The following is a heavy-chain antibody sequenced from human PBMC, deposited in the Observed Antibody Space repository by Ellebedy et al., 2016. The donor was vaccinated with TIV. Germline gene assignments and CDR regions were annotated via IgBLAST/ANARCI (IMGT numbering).Heavy chain of an antibody. D-gene: IGHD3-9*01. Sequence: GGSLRLSCAASGFTFSSYGMHWVRQAPGKGLEWVAFISYDGREKFYADSVKGRFTISRGNSESTLHVQMNSLRPEETAVYYCAKEAYDILTSSQMHGMDVWGQGTTVTVSS. V-gene: IGHV3-30*02. CDR2: ISYDGREK. CDR3: AKEAYDILTSSQMHGMDV. CDR1: GFTFSSYG. J-gene: IGHJ6*02.